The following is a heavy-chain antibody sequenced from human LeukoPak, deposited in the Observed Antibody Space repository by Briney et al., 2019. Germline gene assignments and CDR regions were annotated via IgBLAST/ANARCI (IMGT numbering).Heavy chain of an antibody. CDR2: IWHDGSNK. V-gene: IGHV3-33*01. CDR1: GFIFSSYG. Sequence: GGSLRLSCAASGFIFSSYGMNWVRQAPGKGLEWVAVIWHDGSNKHYADSVRGRFTISRDNSKNTLYLQMNSLRVEDTAVYYCARDRSSTTSCPDYWGQGTLVTVSS. J-gene: IGHJ4*02. CDR3: ARDRSSTTSCPDY. D-gene: IGHD2-2*01.